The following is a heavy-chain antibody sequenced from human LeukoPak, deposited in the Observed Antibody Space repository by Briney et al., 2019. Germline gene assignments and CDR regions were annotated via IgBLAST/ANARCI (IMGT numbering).Heavy chain of an antibody. CDR2: IYYSGRT. V-gene: IGHV4-59*01. D-gene: IGHD2-2*01. J-gene: IGHJ5*02. CDR3: ARVAYGSSWFDP. Sequence: RXPPXKXXXWIGYIYYSGRTTYNPSLKSRVTISIDTSKSQFSLTLTSVTAADTAVYYCARVAYGSSWFDPWGQGTLVIVSS.